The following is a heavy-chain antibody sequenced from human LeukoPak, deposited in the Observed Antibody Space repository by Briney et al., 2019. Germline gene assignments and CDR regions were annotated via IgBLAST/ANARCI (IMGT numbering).Heavy chain of an antibody. CDR3: ARDQEGFDY. CDR1: GYSFTSNY. J-gene: IGHJ4*02. CDR2: IYPRDGST. V-gene: IGHV1-46*01. Sequence: GASVKVSCKASGYSFTSNYIHWVRQAPGQGLEWMGMIYPRDGSTSYAQRFQDRDTVTRDTSTSTVHMELSGLRSEDTAVYYCARDQEGFDYWGQGTQVTVSS.